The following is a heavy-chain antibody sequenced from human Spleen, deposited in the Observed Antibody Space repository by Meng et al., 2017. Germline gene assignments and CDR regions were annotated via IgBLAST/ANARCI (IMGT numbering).Heavy chain of an antibody. CDR2: ISSSGGII. J-gene: IGHJ4*02. Sequence: GESLKISCAASGFTFSNFEITWVRQAPGKGLEWLSYISSSGGIIYYADSVKGRFTISRDNARNSLYLQMNSLRAEDTAVYYCARGIQLWARWDYWGQGTLVTVSS. CDR3: ARGIQLWARWDY. CDR1: GFTFSNFE. V-gene: IGHV3-48*03. D-gene: IGHD5-18*01.